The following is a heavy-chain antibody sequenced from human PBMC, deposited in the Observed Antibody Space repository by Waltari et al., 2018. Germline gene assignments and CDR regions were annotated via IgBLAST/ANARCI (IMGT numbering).Heavy chain of an antibody. D-gene: IGHD3-3*01. V-gene: IGHV4-61*02. CDR3: ARALGRSGFDY. Sequence: QVQLQESGPGLVKPSQTLSLTCTVSGDSITSGTYYWNWIRQPAGRGMEWIGCIYSSGLTPYNAPLQIRVTILVDTYKNQFSLNLSSVTAADTAVYYCARALGRSGFDYWGQGARVTVSS. CDR1: GDSITSGTYY. J-gene: IGHJ4*02. CDR2: IYSSGLT.